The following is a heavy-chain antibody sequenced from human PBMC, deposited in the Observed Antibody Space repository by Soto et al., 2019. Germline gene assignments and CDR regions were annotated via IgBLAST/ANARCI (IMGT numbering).Heavy chain of an antibody. CDR2: ISWNSGSI. CDR1: GFTFDDYA. V-gene: IGHV3-9*01. J-gene: IGHJ6*02. CDR3: AKEYGSGSYSSYYYYGMDV. Sequence: SLRLSCAASGFTFDDYAMHWVRQAPGKGLEWVSGISWNSGSIGYADSVKGRFTISRDNAKNSLYLQMNSLRAEDTALYYCAKEYGSGSYSSYYYYGMDVWGQRTTVTVSS. D-gene: IGHD3-10*01.